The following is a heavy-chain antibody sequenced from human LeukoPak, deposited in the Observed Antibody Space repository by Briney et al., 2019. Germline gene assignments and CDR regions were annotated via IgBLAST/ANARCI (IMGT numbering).Heavy chain of an antibody. V-gene: IGHV3-21*01. CDR3: ARDPTYYDFWSYRGYFDY. CDR2: ISSSSSYI. D-gene: IGHD3-3*01. Sequence: GGSLRLSCAASGFTFSSYSMNWVRQAPGKGLEWVSSISSSSSYIYYADSVKGRFTISRDNAKNSLYLQMNSLRAEDTAVYCCARDPTYYDFWSYRGYFDYWGQGTLVTVSS. CDR1: GFTFSSYS. J-gene: IGHJ4*02.